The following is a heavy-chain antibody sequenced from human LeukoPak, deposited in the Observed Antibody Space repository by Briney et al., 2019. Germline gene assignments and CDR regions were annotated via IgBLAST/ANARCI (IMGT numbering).Heavy chain of an antibody. CDR1: GYTFTGYY. V-gene: IGHV1-2*02. CDR3: AREFQYSRGGPDFDY. CDR2: INPNSGGT. Sequence: ASVKVSCKASGYTFTGYYMHWVRQAPGQGLEWMGWINPNSGGTNYAQKFQGRVTMTRDTSISTAYMELSRLRSDDTAVYYCAREFQYSRGGPDFDYWGQGTLVTVSS. D-gene: IGHD6-19*01. J-gene: IGHJ4*02.